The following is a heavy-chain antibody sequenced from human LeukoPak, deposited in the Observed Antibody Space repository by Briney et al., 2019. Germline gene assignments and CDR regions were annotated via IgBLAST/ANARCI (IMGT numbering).Heavy chain of an antibody. D-gene: IGHD3-3*01. CDR3: ARSEGLQAYDFWSGYLYYYYYYMDV. CDR2: MKPKISNA. V-gene: IGHV1-8*01. J-gene: IGHJ6*03. CDR1: GSTFTSYE. Sequence: APVKLSCKPSGSTFTSYEINRGRRATGHRLKGLGGMKPKISNAGYAQKFQVRVTLTRNTSICTAYMELSSLRSEDTAVYYCARSEGLQAYDFWSGYLYYYYYYMDVWGKGNTVTVSS.